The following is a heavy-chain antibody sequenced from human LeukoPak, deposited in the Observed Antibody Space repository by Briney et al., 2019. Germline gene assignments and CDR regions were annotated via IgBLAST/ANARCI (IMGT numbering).Heavy chain of an antibody. CDR1: GGSISSYY. CDR2: IYYSGST. Sequence: SETLSLTCTVSGGSISSYYWSWIRRPPGKGLEWIGYIYYSGSTNYNPSLKSRVTISVDTSKNQFSLKLSSVTAADTAVYYCARTLAALGTNNWFDPWGQGTLVTVSS. V-gene: IGHV4-59*01. D-gene: IGHD6-13*01. CDR3: ARTLAALGTNNWFDP. J-gene: IGHJ5*02.